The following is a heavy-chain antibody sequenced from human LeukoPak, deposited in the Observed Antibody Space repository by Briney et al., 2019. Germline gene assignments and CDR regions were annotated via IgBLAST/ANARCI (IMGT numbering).Heavy chain of an antibody. V-gene: IGHV4-4*07. CDR2: IYTSGST. J-gene: IGHJ5*02. CDR1: GGSSSSYY. Sequence: SETMSLTSTDAGGSSSSYYWSWIRQPAGKGLEWIGRIYTSGSTNYNPSLKSRVTMSVDTSKNQFSLKLSSVTAADTAVYYCARRYCSSTSCWWDWFDPWGQGTLVTVSS. D-gene: IGHD2-2*01. CDR3: ARRYCSSTSCWWDWFDP.